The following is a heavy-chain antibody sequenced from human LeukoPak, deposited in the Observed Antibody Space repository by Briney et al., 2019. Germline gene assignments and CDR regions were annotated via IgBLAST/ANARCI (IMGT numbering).Heavy chain of an antibody. CDR1: GFPFASYA. Sequence: GGSLRLSCAASGFPFASYAMSWVRQTPGKGLEWVSHIIGSVASAYYADSVKGRFTISRDSTKNTLYLQMNSLRADDTAVYFCAKGGYDYVEVGYFDYWGQGTVVTVSS. J-gene: IGHJ4*02. CDR3: AKGGYDYVEVGYFDY. CDR2: IIGSVASA. V-gene: IGHV3-23*01. D-gene: IGHD5-12*01.